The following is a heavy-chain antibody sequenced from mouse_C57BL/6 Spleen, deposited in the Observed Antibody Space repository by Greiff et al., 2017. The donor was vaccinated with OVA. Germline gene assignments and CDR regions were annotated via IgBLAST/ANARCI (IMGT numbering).Heavy chain of an antibody. CDR2: IDPETGGT. V-gene: IGHV1-15*01. D-gene: IGHD3-1*01. J-gene: IGHJ1*03. CDR3: TRGGLRVWYFDV. Sequence: VQLQQSGAELVRPGASVTLSCKASGYTFTDYEMPWVKQTPVHGLEWIGAIDPETGGTAYNQKFKGKAILTADKSSSTAYMELRSLTSEDSAVYYCTRGGLRVWYFDVWGTGTTVTVSS. CDR1: GYTFTDYE.